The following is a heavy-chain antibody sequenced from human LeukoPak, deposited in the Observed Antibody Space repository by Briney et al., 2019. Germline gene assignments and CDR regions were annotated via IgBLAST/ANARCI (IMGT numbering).Heavy chain of an antibody. CDR3: ARSGSGGFLYYFDY. D-gene: IGHD2-15*01. Sequence: GGSLRLSCAAPEFTFSTYAMHWVRQAPGKGLEFVSAISVKGGSTYYANSVKGRFTISRDNSENTLYLQMGSLRAEDMAVYYCARSGSGGFLYYFDYWGQGTLVTVSS. J-gene: IGHJ4*02. CDR2: ISVKGGST. V-gene: IGHV3-64*01. CDR1: EFTFSTYA.